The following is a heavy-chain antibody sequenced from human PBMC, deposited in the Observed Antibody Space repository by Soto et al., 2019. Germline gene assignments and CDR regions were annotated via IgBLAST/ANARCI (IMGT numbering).Heavy chain of an antibody. CDR2: INHSGTT. Sequence: QVQLQQWGAGLLKPSETLSLTCAVYGGSFNGHYWTWIRQPPGKGPEWIGEINHSGTTNYKSSLNSRVPMSLETSKNQFSVKLSSVTAADTSVYYCARRNPPSIVVPGTLWFGPWGQGNLVTISS. V-gene: IGHV4-34*01. CDR3: ARRNPPSIVVPGTLWFGP. D-gene: IGHD6-19*01. J-gene: IGHJ5*02. CDR1: GGSFNGHY.